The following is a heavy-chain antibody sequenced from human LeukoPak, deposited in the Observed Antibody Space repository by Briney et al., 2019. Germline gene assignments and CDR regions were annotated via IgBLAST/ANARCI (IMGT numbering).Heavy chain of an antibody. CDR2: ISGDGSST. J-gene: IGHJ1*01. CDR1: GFTFSSYW. D-gene: IGHD6-19*01. CDR3: AKDGDSSGWPLYFQH. V-gene: IGHV3-74*01. Sequence: PGGSLRLSCAASGFTFSSYWMHWVRQAPGKGLVWVSRISGDGSSTTYADSVKGRFTISRDNSKNTLYLQMNSLRAEDTAVYYCAKDGDSSGWPLYFQHWGQGTLVTVSS.